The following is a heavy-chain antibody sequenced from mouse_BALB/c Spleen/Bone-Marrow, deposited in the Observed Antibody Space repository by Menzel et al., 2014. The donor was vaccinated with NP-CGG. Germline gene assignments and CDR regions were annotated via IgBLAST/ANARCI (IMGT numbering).Heavy chain of an antibody. Sequence: EVKVVESGGGLVQPGGSRKLSCAASGFTFSSFGMHWVRQAPEKGLEWVAYISSGSSTIHYADTVKGRFTISRDNPKNTLSLQMTSLRSEDTAMYYCARDEDYAMDYWGQGTSVTVSS. CDR3: ARDEDYAMDY. J-gene: IGHJ4*01. CDR1: GFTFSSFG. CDR2: ISSGSSTI. V-gene: IGHV5-17*02.